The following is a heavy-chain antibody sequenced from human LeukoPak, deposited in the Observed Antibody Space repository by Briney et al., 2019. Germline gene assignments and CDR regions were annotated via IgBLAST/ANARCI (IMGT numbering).Heavy chain of an antibody. CDR2: INPSGGST. D-gene: IGHD2-15*01. CDR1: GYTFTSYY. J-gene: IGHJ4*02. V-gene: IGHV1-46*01. CDR3: ARDCSGGSCYGSIDY. Sequence: ASVKVSCKASGYTFTSYYMYWVRQAPGQGLGWVGVINPSGGSTSYAQKFQGRVTMTRDTSTSTVYMRLSSVGSEDTAVYSCARDCSGGSCYGSIDYWGQGTLVTASS.